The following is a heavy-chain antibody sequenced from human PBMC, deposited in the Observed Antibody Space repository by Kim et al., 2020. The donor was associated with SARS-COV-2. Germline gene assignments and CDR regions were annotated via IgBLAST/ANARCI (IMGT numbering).Heavy chain of an antibody. Sequence: YYADAVKGRFTISRDNAKNSLYLQMNSLRAEDTAVYDCARIRTGKGPIDFWGQGTLVTVSS. CDR3: ARIRTGKGPIDF. D-gene: IGHD1-1*01. J-gene: IGHJ4*02. V-gene: IGHV3-21*01.